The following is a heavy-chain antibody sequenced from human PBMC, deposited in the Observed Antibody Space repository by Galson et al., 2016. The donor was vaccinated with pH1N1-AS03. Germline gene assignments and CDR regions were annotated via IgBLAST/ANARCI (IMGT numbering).Heavy chain of an antibody. D-gene: IGHD6-13*01. V-gene: IGHV3-30*03. CDR2: ISYDGINI. CDR1: GFTFSSYG. Sequence: SLRLSCAASGFTFSSYGMHWLRQAPGKGLEWVAFISYDGINIYYADSVKGRLTISRDNSKNTLFLQMNSLRVGDTAIYYCALGRRAALAGVPLDRWGQGTLVTVSS. J-gene: IGHJ4*02. CDR3: ALGRRAALAGVPLDR.